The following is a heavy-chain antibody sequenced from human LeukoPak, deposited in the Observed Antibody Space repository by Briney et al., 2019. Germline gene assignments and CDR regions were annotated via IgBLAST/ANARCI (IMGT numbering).Heavy chain of an antibody. V-gene: IGHV4-59*01. CDR1: GGSISSYY. CDR3: ARTPRGYCSGGSCYHPYYYYYYMDV. CDR2: IYYSGST. Sequence: PSETLSLTCTVSGGSISSYYWSWIRQPPGKGLEWIGYIYYSGSTNYNPSLKSRVTISVDTSKNQFSLKLSSVTAADTAVYYFARTPRGYCSGGSCYHPYYYYYYMDVWGKGTTVTVSS. J-gene: IGHJ6*03. D-gene: IGHD2-15*01.